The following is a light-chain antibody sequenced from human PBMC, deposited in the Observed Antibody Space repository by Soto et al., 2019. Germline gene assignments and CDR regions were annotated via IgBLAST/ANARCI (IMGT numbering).Light chain of an antibody. CDR3: QQFNSYPLT. J-gene: IGKJ1*01. V-gene: IGKV1-13*02. Sequence: AIQLTQSPSSLSASVGDRVAITCRASQDISSALAWYQQRPGKAPKLLIYDASSLESGVPARFSGSGSGSDFPLTISSLQPEDFATYYCQQFNSYPLTFGQGTRVEIK. CDR2: DAS. CDR1: QDISSA.